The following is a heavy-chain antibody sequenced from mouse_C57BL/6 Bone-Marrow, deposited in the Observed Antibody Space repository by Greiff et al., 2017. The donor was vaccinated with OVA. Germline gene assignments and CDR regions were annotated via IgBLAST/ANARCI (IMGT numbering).Heavy chain of an antibody. D-gene: IGHD4-1*01. V-gene: IGHV14-2*01. CDR1: GFNIKDYY. CDR3: ATSNWADYFDY. J-gene: IGHJ2*01. Sequence: EVMLVESGAELVKPGASVKLSCTASGFNIKDYYMHWVKQRTEQGLEWIGRIDPEDGETKYAPKFQGKATITADTSSNTAYLQLSSLTSEDTAVYYCATSNWADYFDYWGQGTTLTVSS. CDR2: IDPEDGET.